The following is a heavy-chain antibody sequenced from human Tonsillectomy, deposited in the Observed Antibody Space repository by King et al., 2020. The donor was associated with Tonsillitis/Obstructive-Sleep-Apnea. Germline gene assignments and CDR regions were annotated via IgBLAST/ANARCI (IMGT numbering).Heavy chain of an antibody. CDR2: ISSSSSYI. CDR3: ARDGERDYGSGSYYIIYYYYYMDV. CDR1: GFTFSSYS. J-gene: IGHJ6*03. Sequence: VQLVESGGGLVKPGGSLRLSCAASGFTFSSYSMNWVRQAPGKGLEWVSSISSSSSYIYYAVSVMGRFTISRDNAKNSLYLQMNSLRAEDTAVYYCARDGERDYGSGSYYIIYYYYYMDVWGKGTTVTVSS. D-gene: IGHD3-10*01. V-gene: IGHV3-21*01.